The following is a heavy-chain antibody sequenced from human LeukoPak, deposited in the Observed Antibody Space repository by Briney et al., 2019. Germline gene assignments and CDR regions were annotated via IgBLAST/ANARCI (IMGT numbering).Heavy chain of an antibody. CDR1: GFGLSGSG. Sequence: GGSPRLSCVASGFGLSGSGMTWVRQAPGKGLEWISYISVSGGIIYYADSVRGRFTISRDNAKNSLFLQMNSLTVEDTAVYYCARNHFYDTSAYRYNHYYLDVWGKGTTVSVSS. J-gene: IGHJ6*03. D-gene: IGHD3-22*01. CDR2: ISVSGGII. CDR3: ARNHFYDTSAYRYNHYYLDV. V-gene: IGHV3-48*01.